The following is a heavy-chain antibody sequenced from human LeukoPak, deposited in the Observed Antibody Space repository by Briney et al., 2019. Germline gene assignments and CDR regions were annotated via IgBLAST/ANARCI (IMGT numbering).Heavy chain of an antibody. CDR3: VRVGSVSGSDYLDY. V-gene: IGHV3-72*01. J-gene: IGHJ4*02. Sequence: RPGGSLRLSCAVSGFTFSDHFLDWVRQAPGKGLEWVGRSRNKAKSYTTEYAASVKGRFTISRDDSKNSLYLQMNSLETEDTAVYYCVRVGSVSGSDYLDYWGQGTLVTVSS. D-gene: IGHD6-19*01. CDR2: SRNKAKSYTT. CDR1: GFTFSDHF.